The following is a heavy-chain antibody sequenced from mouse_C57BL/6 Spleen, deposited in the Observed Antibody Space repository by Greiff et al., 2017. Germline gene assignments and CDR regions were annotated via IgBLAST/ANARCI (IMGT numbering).Heavy chain of an antibody. V-gene: IGHV1-26*01. Sequence: VQLQQSGPELVKPGASVKISCKASGYTFTDYYMNWVKQSHGKSLEWIGDINPNNGGTSYNQKFKGKATLTVDKSSCTAYMELRSLTSEDSAVYDCARDQSRGGDYAMDYWGQGTSVTVSS. CDR2: INPNNGGT. J-gene: IGHJ4*01. D-gene: IGHD1-1*01. CDR1: GYTFTDYY. CDR3: ARDQSRGGDYAMDY.